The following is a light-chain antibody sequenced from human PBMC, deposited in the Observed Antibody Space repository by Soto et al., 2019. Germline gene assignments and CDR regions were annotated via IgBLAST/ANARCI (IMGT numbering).Light chain of an antibody. CDR2: DNN. CDR3: GIWATTLYV. CDR1: NSDIANHY. Sequence: QSVLTQPPSVSAAPGQKVTISCSGSNSDIANHYISWYQQLPGTAPKLLIYDNNRRPSGIPGRFSASKSGSSATLAITGLQTGDEADYFCGIWATTLYVFGTGTKLTVL. J-gene: IGLJ1*01. V-gene: IGLV1-51*01.